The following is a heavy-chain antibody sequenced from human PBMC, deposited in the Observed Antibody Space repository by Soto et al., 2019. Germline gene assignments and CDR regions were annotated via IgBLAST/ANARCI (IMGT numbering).Heavy chain of an antibody. CDR1: GLTFTGHY. CDR3: ASGSARPSYYYYGMDV. D-gene: IGHD6-19*01. J-gene: IGHJ6*02. Sequence: GASVKVSCKASGLTFTGHYLHWVRQAPGQGLEWMGWINPNSGDTNFAQKFQGRVTMTRDTSISTAYMEVNRLTSDDTAVYYCASGSARPSYYYYGMDVWG. V-gene: IGHV1-2*02. CDR2: INPNSGDT.